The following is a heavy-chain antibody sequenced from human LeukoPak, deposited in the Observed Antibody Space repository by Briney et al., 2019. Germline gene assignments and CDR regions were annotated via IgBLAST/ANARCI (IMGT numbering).Heavy chain of an antibody. CDR3: ARERVYYYDSSGYYDY. J-gene: IGHJ4*02. Sequence: SETLSLTCTLSGYSLSSGYYWGWIRQPPGKGLEWNGSIYQSGSTYYNPSLKTRVTVSVDTSKNQFSLKLSSGTAADTAVYYCARERVYYYDSSGYYDYWGQGTLVTVSS. V-gene: IGHV4-38-2*02. D-gene: IGHD3-22*01. CDR1: GYSLSSGYY. CDR2: IYQSGST.